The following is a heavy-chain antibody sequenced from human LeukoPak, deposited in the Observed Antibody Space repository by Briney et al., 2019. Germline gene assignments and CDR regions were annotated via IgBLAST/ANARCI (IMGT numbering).Heavy chain of an antibody. V-gene: IGHV7-4-1*02. CDR3: ARRQATYYDISTGSIWDYYYYMDV. D-gene: IGHD3-9*01. CDR1: GYTFTSYA. J-gene: IGHJ6*03. CDR2: INTNTGNP. Sequence: ASVKVSCKASGYTFTSYAMNWVRQAPGQGLEWMGWINTNTGNPTYAQGFTGRFVFSLDTSVSTAYLQISSLKAEDTAVYYCARRQATYYDISTGSIWDYYYYMDVWGKGTTVTVSS.